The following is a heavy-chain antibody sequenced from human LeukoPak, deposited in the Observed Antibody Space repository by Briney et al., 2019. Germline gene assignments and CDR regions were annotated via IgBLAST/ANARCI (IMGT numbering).Heavy chain of an antibody. CDR2: IYYSGST. V-gene: IGHV4-39*07. CDR3: ARDGYCSSTRCSDAFDI. J-gene: IGHJ3*02. CDR1: GGSISSSSYY. Sequence: PSETLSLTCTVSGGSISSSSYYWGLIREPPGKGLELIGSIYYSGSTYYNPSLKSRVTISVDTSKNQFSLKLSSVTAADTAVYYCARDGYCSSTRCSDAFDIWGQGTMVTVSS. D-gene: IGHD2-2*03.